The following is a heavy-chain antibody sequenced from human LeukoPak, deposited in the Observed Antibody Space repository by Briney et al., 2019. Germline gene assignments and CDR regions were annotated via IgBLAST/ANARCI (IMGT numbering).Heavy chain of an antibody. V-gene: IGHV3-30*04. CDR2: ISYDGSNK. CDR1: GFTFSGYA. CDR3: YTAMADY. D-gene: IGHD5-18*01. J-gene: IGHJ4*02. Sequence: GGSLRLSCATSGFTFSGYAMHWVRQAPGKGLEWVAVISYDGSNKYYADSVKGRFTISRDNSKNTLYLQMNSLRAEDTAVYYCYTAMADYWGQGTLVTVSS.